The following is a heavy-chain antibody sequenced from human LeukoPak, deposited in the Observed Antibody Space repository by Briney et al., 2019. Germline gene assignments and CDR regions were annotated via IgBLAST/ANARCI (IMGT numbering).Heavy chain of an antibody. CDR1: AGTFSSYA. CDR3: ARLEAAAGFAFDI. V-gene: IGHV1-69*05. D-gene: IGHD6-13*01. J-gene: IGHJ3*02. CDR2: IIPIFGTA. Sequence: SVKVSCEASAGTFSSYAISWVRQAPGQGLEWMGRIIPIFGTANYAQKFQGRVTITTDESTSTAYMELSSLRSEDTAVYYCARLEAAAGFAFDIWGQGTMVTVS.